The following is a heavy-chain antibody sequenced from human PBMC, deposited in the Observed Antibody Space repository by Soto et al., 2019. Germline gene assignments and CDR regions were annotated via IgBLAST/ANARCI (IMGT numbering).Heavy chain of an antibody. Sequence: ASVKVSCKASGYSFTSYWIGWVRQMPGKGLEWMGIIYPGDSDTRYSPSFQGQVTISADKSISTAYLQWSSLKASDTAMYYCARQYSSSSGGRDYWGQGTLVTVSS. V-gene: IGHV5-51*01. CDR3: ARQYSSSSGGRDY. J-gene: IGHJ4*02. D-gene: IGHD6-6*01. CDR1: GYSFTSYW. CDR2: IYPGDSDT.